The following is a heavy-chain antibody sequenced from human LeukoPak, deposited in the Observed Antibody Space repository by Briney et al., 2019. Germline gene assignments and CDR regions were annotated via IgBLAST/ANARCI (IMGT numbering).Heavy chain of an antibody. CDR3: AKGSEWELLQSFFDY. CDR1: EFTFSSYA. D-gene: IGHD1-26*01. Sequence: PGGSLRLSCAASEFTFSSYAMSWVRQAPGKGLEWVSAISGSRGSTYYADSVKGRFTISRDNSKNTLYLQMNSLRAEDTAVYYCAKGSEWELLQSFFDYWGQGTLVTVSS. CDR2: ISGSRGST. V-gene: IGHV3-23*01. J-gene: IGHJ4*02.